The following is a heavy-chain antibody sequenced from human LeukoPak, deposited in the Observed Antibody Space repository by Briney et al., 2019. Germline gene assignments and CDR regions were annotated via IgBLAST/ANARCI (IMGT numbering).Heavy chain of an antibody. CDR1: GFTFDDYG. V-gene: IGHV3-53*01. J-gene: IGHJ2*01. CDR3: ASEKLGYWCFDL. Sequence: GGSLRLSCAASGFTFDDYGMSWVRQAPGKGLEWVSVLYSGGSAYYADSVKGRFTIPRDNSKNTLYLQMNSLRAEDTAVYYCASEKLGYWCFDLWGRGTLVTVSP. CDR2: LYSGGSA. D-gene: IGHD6-13*01.